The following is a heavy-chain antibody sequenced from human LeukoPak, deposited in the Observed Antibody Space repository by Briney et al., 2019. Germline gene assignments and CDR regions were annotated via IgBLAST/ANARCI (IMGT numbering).Heavy chain of an antibody. J-gene: IGHJ4*02. V-gene: IGHV1-2*02. D-gene: IGHD3-16*02. Sequence: ASVKVSCKASGYIFTGYYVHWVRQAPGQGLEWLGWINPNSGGTNYAQKFQGRVSMTRNTSISIVYMELSRLRSDDTAVYFCAREGVWSSYRYIVYFDYWGQGTLVTVSS. CDR3: AREGVWSSYRYIVYFDY. CDR2: INPNSGGT. CDR1: GYIFTGYY.